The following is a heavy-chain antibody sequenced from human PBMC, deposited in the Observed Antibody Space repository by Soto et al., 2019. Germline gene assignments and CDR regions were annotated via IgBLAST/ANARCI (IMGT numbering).Heavy chain of an antibody. CDR3: ARGSSETLLLWFGELLPAFYY. J-gene: IGHJ4*02. CDR1: GYTFTSYG. CDR2: ISAYNGNT. V-gene: IGHV1-18*01. D-gene: IGHD3-10*01. Sequence: ASVKVSCKASGYTFTSYGISWVRQAPGQGLEWMGWISAYNGNTNYAQKLQGRVTMTTDTSTSTAYMELRSLRSDDTAVYYCARGSSETLLLWFGELLPAFYYWGKGTLVTVSS.